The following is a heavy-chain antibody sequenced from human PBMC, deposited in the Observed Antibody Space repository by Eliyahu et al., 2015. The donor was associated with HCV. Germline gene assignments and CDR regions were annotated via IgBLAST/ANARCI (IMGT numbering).Heavy chain of an antibody. Sequence: DSVKGRFTISRDNSKNTXYLQMNSLRPDDTAVYYCAXDKYARSSVSPDYWGQGTLVTVSS. J-gene: IGHJ4*02. D-gene: IGHD6-6*01. V-gene: IGHV3-30*04. CDR3: AXDKYARSSVSPDY.